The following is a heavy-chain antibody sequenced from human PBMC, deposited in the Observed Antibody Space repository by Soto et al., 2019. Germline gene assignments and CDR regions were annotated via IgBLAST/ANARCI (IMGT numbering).Heavy chain of an antibody. CDR1: GFTFTAYW. J-gene: IGHJ4*02. CDR2: FKSDGSGT. V-gene: IGHV3-74*03. Sequence: GGSLRLSCAATGFTFTAYWVHWVRQAPGKGLEWFARFKSDGSGTTYTDSVKGRFSISRDNAKNTVYLQMDNLRVEDTAVYYCGRNAIFVRGVPDEYWGQGTPVTVSS. CDR3: GRNAIFVRGVPDEY. D-gene: IGHD3-10*02.